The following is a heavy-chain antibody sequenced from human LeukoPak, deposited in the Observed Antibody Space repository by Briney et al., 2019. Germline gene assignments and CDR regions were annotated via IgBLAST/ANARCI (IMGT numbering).Heavy chain of an antibody. V-gene: IGHV3-21*01. J-gene: IGHJ4*02. CDR3: ARERAGTDFDY. CDR1: GFTFSSYS. CDR2: ISSSSSYI. Sequence: GGSLRLSCAASGFTFSSYSMNWVRQAPGKGLEWVSSISSSSSYIYYADSVKGRFTISRDNAENSLYLQMNSLRAEDTAVYYCARERAGTDFDYWGQGTLVTVSS. D-gene: IGHD6-13*01.